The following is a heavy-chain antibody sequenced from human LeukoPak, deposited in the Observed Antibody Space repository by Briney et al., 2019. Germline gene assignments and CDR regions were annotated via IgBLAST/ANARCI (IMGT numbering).Heavy chain of an antibody. D-gene: IGHD1-14*01. Sequence: GGSLRLSCAASGFTFSSYAMSWVRQAPGKGVEWVSAISGSGGSTYYADSVKGRFTISRDNSKNTLYLQMNSLRAEDTAVYNCAKDQSSGPIDYWGQGTLVTVSS. CDR1: GFTFSSYA. J-gene: IGHJ4*02. CDR3: AKDQSSGPIDY. CDR2: ISGSGGST. V-gene: IGHV3-23*01.